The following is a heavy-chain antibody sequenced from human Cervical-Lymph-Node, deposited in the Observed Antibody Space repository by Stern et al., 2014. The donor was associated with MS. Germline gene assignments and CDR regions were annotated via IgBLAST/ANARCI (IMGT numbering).Heavy chain of an antibody. CDR3: AKGLGRRSSSSF. CDR2: ISGSGGST. Sequence: EVPLVESGGGLVQPGGSLRLSCAASGFTFSSYAMSWVRQAPRNGLEWVSAISGSGGSTYYADSVKGRFTISRDNSKNTLYLQMNSLRAEDTAVYYCAKGLGRRSSSSFWGQGTLVTVSS. V-gene: IGHV3-23*04. J-gene: IGHJ4*02. D-gene: IGHD6-6*01. CDR1: GFTFSSYA.